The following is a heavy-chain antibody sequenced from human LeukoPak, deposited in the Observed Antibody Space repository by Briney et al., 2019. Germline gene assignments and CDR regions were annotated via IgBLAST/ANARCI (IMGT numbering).Heavy chain of an antibody. J-gene: IGHJ5*02. Sequence: SETLSLTCAVYGGSFSGYYWSWIRQPPGKGLEWIGEINHSGSTNYNPSLKSRVTISVDTSKNQFSLKLSSVTAADTAVYYCARGRLNRVTMVRGVTFDPWGQGTLVTVSS. D-gene: IGHD3-10*01. V-gene: IGHV4-34*01. CDR2: INHSGST. CDR3: ARGRLNRVTMVRGVTFDP. CDR1: GGSFSGYY.